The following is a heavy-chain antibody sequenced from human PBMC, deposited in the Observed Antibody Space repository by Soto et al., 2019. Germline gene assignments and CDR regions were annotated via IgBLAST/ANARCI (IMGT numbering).Heavy chain of an antibody. V-gene: IGHV4-39*01. J-gene: IGHJ4*02. CDR1: GGSISGYY. CDR2: LFYGGTT. Sequence: SETLCLPCSVCGGSISGYYWTWIRQPPGKGLEWLGSLFYGGTTAYNPSLKIRLTMSLDTSKHHFSLKLRYVTAADTAVYYCARHRGPEPVYWGQGTLVTFSS. D-gene: IGHD2-2*01. CDR3: ARHRGPEPVY.